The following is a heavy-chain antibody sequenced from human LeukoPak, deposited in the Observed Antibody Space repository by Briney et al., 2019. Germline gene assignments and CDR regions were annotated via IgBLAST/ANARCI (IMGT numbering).Heavy chain of an antibody. V-gene: IGHV4-59*01. Sequence: SETLSLTCTVSGGSISSYYWSWIRQPPGKGLEWIGYIYYSGSTNYNPSPKSRVTISVDTSKNQFSLKLSSVTAADTAVYYCASVKHYYMDVWGKGTTVTISS. CDR1: GGSISSYY. J-gene: IGHJ6*03. CDR3: ASVKHYYMDV. CDR2: IYYSGST.